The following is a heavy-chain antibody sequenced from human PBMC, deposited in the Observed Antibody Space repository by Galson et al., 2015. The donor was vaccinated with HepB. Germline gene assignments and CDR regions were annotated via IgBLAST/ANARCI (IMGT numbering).Heavy chain of an antibody. CDR2: IYPGDSDT. J-gene: IGHJ4*02. V-gene: IGHV5-51*01. CDR1: GYSFTSYW. D-gene: IGHD3-22*01. CDR3: ARRHEGGHYYDSSGAFDY. Sequence: QSGAEVKKPGESLKTSCKGSGYSFTSYWIGRVRQMPGKGLEWMGIIYPGDSDTRYSPSFQGQVTISADKSISTAYLQWSSLKASDTAMYYCARRHEGGHYYDSSGAFDYWGQGTLVTVSS.